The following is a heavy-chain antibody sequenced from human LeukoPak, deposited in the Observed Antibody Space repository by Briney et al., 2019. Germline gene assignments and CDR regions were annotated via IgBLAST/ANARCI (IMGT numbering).Heavy chain of an antibody. Sequence: GGSLRLSCAASGFTVSSNYMSWVRQAPGKGLEWVSVIYSGGSTYYADSVKGRFTTSRDNSKNTLYLQMNSLRAEDTAVYYCACAPYGSGSPLDYWGQGTLVTVSS. D-gene: IGHD3-10*01. CDR2: IYSGGST. CDR1: GFTVSSNY. J-gene: IGHJ4*02. V-gene: IGHV3-66*01. CDR3: ACAPYGSGSPLDY.